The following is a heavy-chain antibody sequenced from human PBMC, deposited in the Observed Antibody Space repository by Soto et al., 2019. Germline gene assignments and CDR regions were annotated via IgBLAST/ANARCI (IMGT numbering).Heavy chain of an antibody. CDR3: ARAVYYYDSSGYYYAPYYFDY. CDR1: GYTFTSYG. Sequence: ASVKLSCKASGYTFTSYGISWVRQAPGQGLEWMGWISAYNGNTNYAQKLQGRVTMTTDTSTSTAYMELRSLRSDDTAAYYCARAVYYYDSSGYYYAPYYFDYWGQGTLVTVSS. J-gene: IGHJ4*02. CDR2: ISAYNGNT. V-gene: IGHV1-18*01. D-gene: IGHD3-22*01.